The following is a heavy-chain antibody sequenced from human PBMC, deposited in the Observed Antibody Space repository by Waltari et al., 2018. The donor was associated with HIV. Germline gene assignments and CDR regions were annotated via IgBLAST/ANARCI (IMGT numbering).Heavy chain of an antibody. CDR1: GLTFGSYG. J-gene: IGHJ4*02. V-gene: IGHV3-30*18. Sequence: QVQLVESGGGVVQPGRSMRLSCAASGLTFGSYGMHWVRQAPGKGLEWVAVISYDGSNKYYADSVKGRFTISRDNSKNTLYLQMNSLRAEDTAVYYCAKDPYYYDSSGYADYFDYWGQGTLVTVSS. CDR3: AKDPYYYDSSGYADYFDY. CDR2: ISYDGSNK. D-gene: IGHD3-22*01.